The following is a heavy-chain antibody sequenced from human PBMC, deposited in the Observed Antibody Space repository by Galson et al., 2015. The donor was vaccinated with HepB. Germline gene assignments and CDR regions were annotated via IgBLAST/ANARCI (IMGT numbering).Heavy chain of an antibody. V-gene: IGHV3-23*01. CDR3: TKTREPGHWNWDY. J-gene: IGHJ4*02. CDR1: GITFTNFG. D-gene: IGHD1-7*01. CDR2: IDGSGFDT. Sequence: SLRLSCAASGITFTNFGMAWVRQAPGKGLEWLSAIDGSGFDTHYADSVKGRFTISRDNSKNTLYLRISSLTVEDTALYYCTKTREPGHWNWDYWGQGTPVTVSS.